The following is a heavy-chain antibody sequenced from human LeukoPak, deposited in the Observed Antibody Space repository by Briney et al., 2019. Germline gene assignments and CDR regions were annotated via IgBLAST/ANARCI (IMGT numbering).Heavy chain of an antibody. CDR2: ISGSGGST. CDR3: AKDVGITYYDILTGSGYYFDY. CDR1: GSTFSSYA. Sequence: GGSLRLSCAASGSTFSSYAMSWVRPAPGKGLEWVSAISGSGGSTYYADSVKGRFTISRDNAKNSLYLQMNSLRAEDTALYYCAKDVGITYYDILTGSGYYFDYWGQGTLVTVSS. D-gene: IGHD3-9*01. J-gene: IGHJ4*02. V-gene: IGHV3-23*01.